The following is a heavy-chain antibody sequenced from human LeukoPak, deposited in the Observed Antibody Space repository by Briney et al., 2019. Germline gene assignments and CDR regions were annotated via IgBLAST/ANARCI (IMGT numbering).Heavy chain of an antibody. Sequence: GGSLRLSCAASGFTFSSYSMNWVRQAPGKGLEWVSSISGGSTYIYNADSVKGRFTISRDNAKNSLHLQMNSLRAEDTAVYYCAREKGGDYYHYMDVWGKGTTVTISS. CDR3: AREKGGDYYHYMDV. D-gene: IGHD2-15*01. CDR2: ISGGSTYI. V-gene: IGHV3-21*01. J-gene: IGHJ6*03. CDR1: GFTFSSYS.